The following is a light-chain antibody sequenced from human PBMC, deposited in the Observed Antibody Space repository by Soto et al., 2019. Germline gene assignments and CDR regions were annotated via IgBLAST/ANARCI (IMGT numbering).Light chain of an antibody. CDR2: GTS. CDR3: QQFGSSPGFT. Sequence: EIVLTQSPGTLSLSPGERATLSCRASQNINSRYLAWYQQKPGQAPRLLIYGTSSRPTGIPDRFSGSGSGTDFTLTISRLEPEDLAVYYCQQFGSSPGFTFGPGTKVDIK. CDR1: QNINSRY. V-gene: IGKV3-20*01. J-gene: IGKJ3*01.